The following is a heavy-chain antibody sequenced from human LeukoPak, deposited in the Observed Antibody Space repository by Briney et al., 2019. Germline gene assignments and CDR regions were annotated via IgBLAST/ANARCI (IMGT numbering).Heavy chain of an antibody. CDR1: GGSISSGDYY. V-gene: IGHV4-30-4*01. J-gene: IGHJ5*02. Sequence: KTSETLSLTCTVSGGSISSGDYYWRWIRQPPGRGLEWIAYIYYSGSTYYNPSLKSRVTISVDTSKNQFSLKLSSVTAADTAAYYCARGPRDYDYVWGSYRCPRFDPWGQGTLVTVSS. D-gene: IGHD3-16*02. CDR3: ARGPRDYDYVWGSYRCPRFDP. CDR2: IYYSGST.